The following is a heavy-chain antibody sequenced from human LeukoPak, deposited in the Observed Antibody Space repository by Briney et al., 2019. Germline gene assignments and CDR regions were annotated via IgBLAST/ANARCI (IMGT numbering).Heavy chain of an antibody. D-gene: IGHD3/OR15-3a*01. V-gene: IGHV1-24*01. CDR3: AKGGNNFSTRYQQAY. Sequence: ASVKVSCKVSGYTLSGLSMHWVRQAPGKGLEWMGGFDPEDGDTIYAQKFQGRVVMSEDTSTATAYMELTSLRSEDTAVYYCAKGGNNFSTRYQQAYWGQGSLVTVSS. CDR1: GYTLSGLS. CDR2: FDPEDGDT. J-gene: IGHJ4*01.